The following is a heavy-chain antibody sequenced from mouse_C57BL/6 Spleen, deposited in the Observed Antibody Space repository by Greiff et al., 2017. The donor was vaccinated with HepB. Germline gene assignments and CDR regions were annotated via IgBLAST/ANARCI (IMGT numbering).Heavy chain of an antibody. Sequence: EVKLMESEGGLVQPGSSMKLSCTASGFTFSDYYMAWVRQVPEKGLEWVANINYDGSSTYYLDSLKSRFIISRDNAKNILYLQMSSLKSEDTATYYCAREGGMGPDGYYGYFDVWGTGTTVTVSS. J-gene: IGHJ1*03. CDR3: AREGGMGPDGYYGYFDV. CDR1: GFTFSDYY. V-gene: IGHV5-16*01. CDR2: INYDGSST. D-gene: IGHD2-3*01.